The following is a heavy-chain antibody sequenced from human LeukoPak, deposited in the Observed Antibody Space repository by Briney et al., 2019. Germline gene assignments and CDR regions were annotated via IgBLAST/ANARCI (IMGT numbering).Heavy chain of an antibody. J-gene: IGHJ4*02. V-gene: IGHV1-2*02. CDR3: ARLRQIEGPEGLDY. Sequence: ASVKVSCKASGYTFTGYYMRWVRQAPGQGLEWMGWINPNSGGTNYAQNFQGRVTMTRDTSISTAYMELSRLRSDDTAVYYCARLRQIEGPEGLDYWGQGTLVTVSS. D-gene: IGHD1-14*01. CDR1: GYTFTGYY. CDR2: INPNSGGT.